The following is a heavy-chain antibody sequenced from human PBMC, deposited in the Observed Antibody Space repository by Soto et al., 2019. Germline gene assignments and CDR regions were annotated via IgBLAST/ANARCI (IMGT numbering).Heavy chain of an antibody. CDR2: MFASGSS. CDR1: GDSISSPNW. J-gene: IGHJ4*02. V-gene: IGHV4-4*02. CDR3: AREGFDHRPDY. Sequence: QVQLQESGPGLVKPSETLSLTCAVSGDSISSPNWGSWYRQPPGKGLELIGEMFASGSSNYNPSLNGRVTISLDTSNNHFSLKLTSLAAADTAIYYCAREGFDHRPDYWGQGIPVTVSS.